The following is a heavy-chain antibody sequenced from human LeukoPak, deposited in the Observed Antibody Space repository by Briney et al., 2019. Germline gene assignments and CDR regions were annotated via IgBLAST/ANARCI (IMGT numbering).Heavy chain of an antibody. V-gene: IGHV3-53*04. CDR3: ARVRPWVFDY. CDR2: IYIGDNP. J-gene: IGHJ4*02. Sequence: GGSLRLSCAASGLTVSSTFMSWVRQAPGKGLEWVSIIYIGDNPHYADSVKGRFTISRHNSKNTLYLQMNSLRAEDTAVYYCARVRPWVFDYWGQGTLVTVSS. CDR1: GLTVSSTF.